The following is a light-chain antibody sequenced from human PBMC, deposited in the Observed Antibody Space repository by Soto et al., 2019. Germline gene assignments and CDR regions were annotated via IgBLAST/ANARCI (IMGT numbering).Light chain of an antibody. Sequence: QSALTQPASVSGSPGQSITISCTGTSSDVGSYNLVSWYQQHPGKAPKLMIYEGRKRPPGVPNRFSGSKSGNTASLTISGLQAEDEADYCCCSYAGSSPHVVLGGGTKLTVL. CDR3: CSYAGSSPHVV. J-gene: IGLJ2*01. V-gene: IGLV2-23*01. CDR1: SSDVGSYNL. CDR2: EGR.